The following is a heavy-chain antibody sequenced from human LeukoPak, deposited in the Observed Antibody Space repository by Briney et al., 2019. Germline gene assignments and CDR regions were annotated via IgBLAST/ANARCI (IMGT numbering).Heavy chain of an antibody. Sequence: GESLKISCKGSGYSFTNYWIGWVRQMPGKGLEWMGIIYPDDSDTRYSPSFQGQVTISADKSISTAYLQWSSLKASDTAMYYCARRPYCGGDCYPRDYYYGMDVWGQGTTVTVSS. J-gene: IGHJ6*02. CDR1: GYSFTNYW. CDR2: IYPDDSDT. CDR3: ARRPYCGGDCYPRDYYYGMDV. V-gene: IGHV5-51*01. D-gene: IGHD2-21*02.